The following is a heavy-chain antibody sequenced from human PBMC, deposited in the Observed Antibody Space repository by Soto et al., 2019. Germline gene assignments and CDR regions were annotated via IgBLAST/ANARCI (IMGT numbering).Heavy chain of an antibody. Sequence: KTSETLSLTCAVSGYSISSGHSWGWIRQPPGKGLEWIGSIFHTGSTYYNPSLKSRVTLSVDTSKNQFSLKLSSVTAADTAVYFCATLPRRDGMDVWGQGTTVTVSS. CDR3: ATLPRRDGMDV. CDR2: IFHTGST. CDR1: GYSISSGHS. J-gene: IGHJ6*02. V-gene: IGHV4-38-2*01.